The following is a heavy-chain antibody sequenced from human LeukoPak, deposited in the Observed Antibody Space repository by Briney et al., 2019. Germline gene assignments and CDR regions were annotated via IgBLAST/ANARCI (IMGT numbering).Heavy chain of an antibody. CDR1: GGSISSYY. CDR3: VKSDLPPNWFDP. V-gene: IGHV4-59*01. CDR2: IYYSGST. Sequence: SETLSLTCTVSGGSISSYYWSWIRQPPGKGLEWIRYIYYSGSTNYNPSLKSRVTISVDTSKNQFSLKLSSVTAADTAVYYCVKSDLPPNWFDPWGPGTLVTVSS. J-gene: IGHJ5*02. D-gene: IGHD2-21*01.